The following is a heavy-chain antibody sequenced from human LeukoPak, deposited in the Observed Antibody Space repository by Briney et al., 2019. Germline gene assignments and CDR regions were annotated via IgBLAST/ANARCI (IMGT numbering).Heavy chain of an antibody. CDR1: GFTFKKYA. V-gene: IGHV3-64*04. CDR3: ARGDGYNFFDY. D-gene: IGHD5-24*01. Sequence: GGSLRLSCSASGFTFKKYAMHWVRQAPGKGLEYVSAINSNGGRTYYADSVKGRFTISRDNSENTLYLQMKSLRAEDTAVYYCARGDGYNFFDYWGLGTLVTVSS. J-gene: IGHJ4*02. CDR2: INSNGGRT.